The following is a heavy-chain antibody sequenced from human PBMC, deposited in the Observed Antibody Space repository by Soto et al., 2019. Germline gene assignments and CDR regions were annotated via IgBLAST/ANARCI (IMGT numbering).Heavy chain of an antibody. J-gene: IGHJ5*02. CDR3: ASYQNWFDP. CDR2: IYYSGST. V-gene: IGHV4-59*01. CDR1: GGSISSYY. Sequence: ETLSLTCTVSGGSISSYYWSWIRQPPGKGLEWIGYIYYSGSTNYNPSLKSRVTISVDTSKNQFSLKLSSVTAADTAVYYCASYQNWFDPWGQGTLVTVSS. D-gene: IGHD2-2*01.